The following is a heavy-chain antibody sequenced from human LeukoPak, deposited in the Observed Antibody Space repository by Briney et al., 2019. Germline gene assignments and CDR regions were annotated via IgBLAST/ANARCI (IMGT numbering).Heavy chain of an antibody. J-gene: IGHJ6*02. Sequence: GGSLRLSCAASGFTFSSYAMSWVRQAPGKGLEWVSAVSGSGGSTYYADSVKGRFTISRDNAKNTLHLQMNSLRAEDTAVYYCAKDRGHSSSWTLGMDVWGQGTTVTVSS. CDR3: AKDRGHSSSWTLGMDV. CDR1: GFTFSSYA. D-gene: IGHD6-13*01. CDR2: VSGSGGST. V-gene: IGHV3-23*01.